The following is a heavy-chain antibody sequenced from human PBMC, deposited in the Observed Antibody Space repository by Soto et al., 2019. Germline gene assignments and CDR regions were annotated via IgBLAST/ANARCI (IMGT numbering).Heavy chain of an antibody. CDR2: ISYSGTT. Sequence: PSETLSLTCTVSGVSVSSGSFYWAWIRQPPGKGLEWIGFISYSGTTNYNPSLKSRVTISVDTSRSQISLKVSSLTAADSAVYYCARGEDAFFYYGLDVWGQGSTVTVSS. J-gene: IGHJ6*02. CDR3: ARGEDAFFYYGLDV. V-gene: IGHV4-61*01. CDR1: GVSVSSGSFY.